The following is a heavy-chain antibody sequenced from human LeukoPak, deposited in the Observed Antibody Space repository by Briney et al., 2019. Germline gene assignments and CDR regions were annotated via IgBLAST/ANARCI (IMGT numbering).Heavy chain of an antibody. CDR1: GFTFADYG. D-gene: IGHD3-22*01. CDR3: ARDHVGSGYYYFDY. CDR2: ITGNGGSV. Sequence: GGSLRLSCAASGFTFADYGKSWVRQAPGKGLEWVSGITGNGGSVVYADAMKGGFTVSRDNAKSSLYLQMNSLRDEVTALYYCARDHVGSGYYYFDYWGQGTLVTVSS. V-gene: IGHV3-20*04. J-gene: IGHJ4*02.